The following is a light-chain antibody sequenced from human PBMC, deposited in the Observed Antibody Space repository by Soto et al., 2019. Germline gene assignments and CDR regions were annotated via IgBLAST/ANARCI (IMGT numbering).Light chain of an antibody. CDR2: HVS. CDR1: QSVSSTS. V-gene: IGKV3-20*01. Sequence: DIVLTQSPGTLYLSPGERAILSCRASQSVSSTSLAWYQQRPGQAPRLLIYHVSSRANGIPDRFSGSGSGTDFTLTISTVEPEDFAVYYCQQYGTSSLTFSGGTRVEI. J-gene: IGKJ4*01. CDR3: QQYGTSSLT.